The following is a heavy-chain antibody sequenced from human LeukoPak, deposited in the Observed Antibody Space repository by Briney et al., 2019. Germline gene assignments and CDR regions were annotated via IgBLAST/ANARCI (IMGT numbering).Heavy chain of an antibody. D-gene: IGHD5-12*01. CDR2: IYYSGST. CDR3: ARHTYDQDNWFDP. J-gene: IGHJ5*02. Sequence: SETLSLTCTVSGGSISSSSYYWGWIRQPPGKGLEWIGSIYYSGSTYYNPSLKSRVALSVDTSKNQFSLKLSSVTAADTAVYYCARHTYDQDNWFDPWGQGTLVTVSS. CDR1: GGSISSSSYY. V-gene: IGHV4-39*01.